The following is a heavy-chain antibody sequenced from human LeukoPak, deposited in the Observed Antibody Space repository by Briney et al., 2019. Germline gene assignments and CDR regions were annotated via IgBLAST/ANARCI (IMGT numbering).Heavy chain of an antibody. CDR1: GGTFSSYA. CDR3: ASSTWIQTRGYYFDY. CDR2: IIPIFGTA. D-gene: IGHD5-18*01. Sequence: ASVKVSCKASGGTFSSYAISWVRQAPGQGLEWMGGIIPIFGTANYAQKFQGRVTITADKSTSTAYMELSSLRSEDTAVYYCASSTWIQTRGYYFDYWGQGTLVTVSS. V-gene: IGHV1-69*06. J-gene: IGHJ4*02.